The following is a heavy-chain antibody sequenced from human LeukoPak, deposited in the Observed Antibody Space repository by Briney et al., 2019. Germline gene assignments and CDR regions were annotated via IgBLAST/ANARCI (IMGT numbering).Heavy chain of an antibody. D-gene: IGHD3-10*01. Sequence: PSETLSLTCTVSDGSTTGYYWSWIRQLPGKGLEWIAYVYYTGRTLYNPSLESRVTISVDTSKTQFSLTVTSVTAADTAVYYCARHMSVSYDAFDLWGRGTTVTVSS. CDR1: DGSTTGYY. CDR3: ARHMSVSYDAFDL. J-gene: IGHJ3*01. V-gene: IGHV4-59*08. CDR2: VYYTGRT.